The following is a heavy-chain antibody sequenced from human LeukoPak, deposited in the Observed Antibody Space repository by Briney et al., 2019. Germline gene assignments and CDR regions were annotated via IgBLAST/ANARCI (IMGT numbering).Heavy chain of an antibody. CDR2: IYHSGST. Sequence: SETLSLTCTVSGYSISSGYYWGWIRPPPGKGLEWIGSIYHSGSTYYNPSLKSRVTISVDTCKNQFSLKLSSVTAADTAVYFCARAYRSSWYANWFDPWGQGTLVTVSS. V-gene: IGHV4-38-2*02. J-gene: IGHJ5*02. CDR3: ARAYRSSWYANWFDP. CDR1: GYSISSGYY. D-gene: IGHD6-13*01.